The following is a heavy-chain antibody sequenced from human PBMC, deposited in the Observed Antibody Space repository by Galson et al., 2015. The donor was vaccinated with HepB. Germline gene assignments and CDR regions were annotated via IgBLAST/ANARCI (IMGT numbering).Heavy chain of an antibody. CDR1: GYTFTSYY. V-gene: IGHV1-46*01. Sequence: SVKVSCKASGYTFTSYYMHWVRQAPGQGLEWMGIINPSGGSTSYAQKLQGRVTMTRDTSTSTVYMELSSLRSEDTAVYYCARGFTHPGAWWDVWGQGTTVTVSS. CDR3: ARGFTHPGAWWDV. CDR2: INPSGGST. J-gene: IGHJ6*02. D-gene: IGHD2-15*01.